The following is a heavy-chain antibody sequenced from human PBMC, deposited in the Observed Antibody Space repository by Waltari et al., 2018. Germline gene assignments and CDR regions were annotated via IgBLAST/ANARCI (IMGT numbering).Heavy chain of an antibody. CDR3: ARVVAATHYYYYMDV. CDR1: GGSISSYY. V-gene: IGHV4-59*01. CDR2: IYYSGST. Sequence: QVQLQESGPGLVKPSETLSLPCTVSGGSISSYYWRWFPQTPGKGLEWIGYIYYSGSTNYNPSLKSRVTISVDTSKNQFSLKLSSVTAADTAVYYCARVVAATHYYYYMDVWGKGTTVTVSS. D-gene: IGHD2-15*01. J-gene: IGHJ6*03.